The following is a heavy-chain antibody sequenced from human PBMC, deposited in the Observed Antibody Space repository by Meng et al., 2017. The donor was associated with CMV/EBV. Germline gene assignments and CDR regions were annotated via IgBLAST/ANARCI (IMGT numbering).Heavy chain of an antibody. CDR3: ASPRLLTRFGELDAFDI. V-gene: IGHV4-39*01. CDR1: GGSISSSSYY. D-gene: IGHD3-10*01. Sequence: SETLSLTCTVSGGSISSSSYYWGWIRQPPGKGLEWIGSIYYSGSTYYNPSLKSRVTISVDTSKNQFSLKLGSVTAADTAVYYCASPRLLTRFGELDAFDIWGQGTMVTVSS. J-gene: IGHJ3*02. CDR2: IYYSGST.